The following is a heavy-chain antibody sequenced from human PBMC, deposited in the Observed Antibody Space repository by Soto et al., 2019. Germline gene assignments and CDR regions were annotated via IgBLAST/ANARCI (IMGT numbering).Heavy chain of an antibody. V-gene: IGHV1-3*01. CDR3: VSSGRVVAGMDV. CDR1: GYTFTSYA. Sequence: ASVKVSCKSSGYTFTSYAMHCVRQAPGQRLEWMGWINAGNGNTKYSQTFQGRVTVTRSTSASIAYMELSSLTSDDTAVYYCVSSGRVVAGMDVWGQGTTVTVSS. D-gene: IGHD3-22*01. J-gene: IGHJ6*02. CDR2: INAGNGNT.